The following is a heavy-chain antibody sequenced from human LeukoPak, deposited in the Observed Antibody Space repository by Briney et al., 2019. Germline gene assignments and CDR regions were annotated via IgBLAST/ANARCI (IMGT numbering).Heavy chain of an antibody. Sequence: PGGSLRLSCAASGFTFSSYAMSWVRQAPGKGLEWVSAISGSGGSTYYADSVKGRFTISRDNSKNTLYLQMNSLRAEDTAVYYCAKGSYDSSGYYYLVTDIWGQGTMVTVSS. CDR2: ISGSGGST. CDR1: GFTFSSYA. V-gene: IGHV3-23*01. D-gene: IGHD3-22*01. J-gene: IGHJ3*02. CDR3: AKGSYDSSGYYYLVTDI.